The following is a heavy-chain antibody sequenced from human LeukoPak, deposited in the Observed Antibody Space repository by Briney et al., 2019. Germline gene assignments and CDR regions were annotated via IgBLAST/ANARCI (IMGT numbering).Heavy chain of an antibody. J-gene: IGHJ4*02. Sequence: GGSLRLSCAASGFTFSSYGMHWVRQAPGKGLEWVAFIRYDGSNKYYADSVKGRFTISRDNSKNTLYLQMNSLRAEDTAVYYCAKDPSVGYSRGWYDYWGQGTLVTVSS. V-gene: IGHV3-30*02. D-gene: IGHD6-19*01. CDR1: GFTFSSYG. CDR3: AKDPSVGYSRGWYDY. CDR2: IRYDGSNK.